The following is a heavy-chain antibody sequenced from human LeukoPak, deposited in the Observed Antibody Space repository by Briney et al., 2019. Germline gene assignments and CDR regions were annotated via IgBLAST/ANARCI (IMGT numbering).Heavy chain of an antibody. V-gene: IGHV4-61*08. CDR3: ASNLSGSYYNWFDP. J-gene: IGHJ5*02. D-gene: IGHD1-26*01. Sequence: SETLSLTCTVSGDSLSSGGYYWTWVRQHPGTGLEWIGYIYYSGSTNYNPSLKSRVTISVDTSKNQFSLKLSSVTAADTAAYYCASNLSGSYYNWFDPWGQGTLVTVSS. CDR2: IYYSGST. CDR1: GDSLSSGGYY.